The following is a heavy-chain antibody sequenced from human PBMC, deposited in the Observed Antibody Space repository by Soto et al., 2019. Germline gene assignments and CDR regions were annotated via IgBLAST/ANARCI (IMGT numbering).Heavy chain of an antibody. V-gene: IGHV4-59*01. CDR3: ARERLGVATIV. Sequence: QVQLQESGPGLVKPSETLSLTCTASGGSISSYYWSWIRQPPGKGLEWIGYIYYSGSTNYNPSLKSRVTISVDTYKNQFSLKLSSVTAADTAVYYCARERLGVATIVWGQGTLVTVSS. D-gene: IGHD5-12*01. CDR1: GGSISSYY. J-gene: IGHJ4*02. CDR2: IYYSGST.